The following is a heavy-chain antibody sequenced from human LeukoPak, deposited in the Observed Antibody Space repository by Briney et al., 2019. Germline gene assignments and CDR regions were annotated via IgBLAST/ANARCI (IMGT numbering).Heavy chain of an antibody. CDR1: GFTFSRHS. CDR3: AREASSSGWYGTHWYFDF. Sequence: GGSLRLSCAASGFTFSRHSMNWVRQAPGKGLEWVSSISSSSRYIHYADSVKGRFTISRDNAKTSLYLQMNSLRAEDTAVYYCAREASSSGWYGTHWYFDFWGRGTLVTVSS. CDR2: ISSSSRYI. D-gene: IGHD6-19*01. V-gene: IGHV3-21*01. J-gene: IGHJ2*01.